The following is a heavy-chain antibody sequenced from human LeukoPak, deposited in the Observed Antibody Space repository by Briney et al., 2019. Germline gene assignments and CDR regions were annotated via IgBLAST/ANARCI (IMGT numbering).Heavy chain of an antibody. D-gene: IGHD2-2*01. Sequence: ASVKVSCKASGYTFTGYYMHWVRQAPGQGLEWMGWINPNSGGTNYAQKFQGRVTMTRDTSISTAYMELSRLRSDDTAVYYCARDLGDIVVVPAAILPYWSQGTLVTVSS. V-gene: IGHV1-2*02. CDR3: ARDLGDIVVVPAAILPY. CDR1: GYTFTGYY. J-gene: IGHJ4*02. CDR2: INPNSGGT.